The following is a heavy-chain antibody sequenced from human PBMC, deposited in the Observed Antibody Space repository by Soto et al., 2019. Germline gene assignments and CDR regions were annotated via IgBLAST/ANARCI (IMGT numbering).Heavy chain of an antibody. CDR1: GYTFTTSG. J-gene: IGHJ6*02. Sequence: QVQLVQSGPEVKKPGASVKVSCEASGYTFTTSGISWVRQAPGQGLEWMGWISTYNGDTNSAQKFQGRVTMTADTSXXTAYMELMSLKSDDTAVYYCARQGSWPYDYYGLDVWGQGTTVTVSS. D-gene: IGHD1-26*01. CDR3: ARQGSWPYDYYGLDV. V-gene: IGHV1-18*01. CDR2: ISTYNGDT.